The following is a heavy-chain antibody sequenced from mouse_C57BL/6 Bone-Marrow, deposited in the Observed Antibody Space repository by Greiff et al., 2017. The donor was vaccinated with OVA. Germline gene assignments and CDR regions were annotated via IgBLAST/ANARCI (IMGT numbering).Heavy chain of an antibody. D-gene: IGHD2-3*01. CDR3: ARDGYHWYFDV. Sequence: QVQLKQSGAELVKPGASVKISCKASGYAFSSYWMNWVKQRPGKGLEWIGQIYPGDGDTNSNGKFKGKATLTADKSSSTAYMQLSSLTSEDSAVYFCARDGYHWYFDVWGTGTTVTVSS. J-gene: IGHJ1*03. CDR1: GYAFSSYW. CDR2: IYPGDGDT. V-gene: IGHV1-80*01.